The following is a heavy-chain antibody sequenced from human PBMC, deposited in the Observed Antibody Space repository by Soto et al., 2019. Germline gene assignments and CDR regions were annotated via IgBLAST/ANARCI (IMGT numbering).Heavy chain of an antibody. D-gene: IGHD6-13*01. CDR2: INAGNGNT. J-gene: IGHJ6*02. V-gene: IGHV1-3*01. CDR1: GYTFTSYA. Sequence: ASVKVSCKASGYTFTSYAMHWVRQAPGQRLEWMGWINAGNGNTKYSLKFQGRVTITRDTSASTAYMELSSLRSEDTAVYYCARASAGKQQLVHYYYGMDVWGQGTTVTVSS. CDR3: ARASAGKQQLVHYYYGMDV.